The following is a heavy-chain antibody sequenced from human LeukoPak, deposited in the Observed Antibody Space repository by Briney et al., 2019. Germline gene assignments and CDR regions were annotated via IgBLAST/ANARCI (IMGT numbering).Heavy chain of an antibody. CDR1: GYTFTSYY. V-gene: IGHV1-46*01. Sequence: ASVKVSCKASGYTFTSYYMHWVRQAPGQGLEWMGIINPSGGSTSYAQKFQGRVTMTRDTSTSTVYMELSSLRSEDTAVYCCARGGNYYDSSGYSDPFDYWGQGTLVTVSS. J-gene: IGHJ4*02. CDR2: INPSGGST. CDR3: ARGGNYYDSSGYSDPFDY. D-gene: IGHD3-22*01.